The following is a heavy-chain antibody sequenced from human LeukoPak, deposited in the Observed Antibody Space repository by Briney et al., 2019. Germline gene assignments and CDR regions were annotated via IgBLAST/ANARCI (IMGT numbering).Heavy chain of an antibody. CDR2: IIPILGIA. J-gene: IGHJ6*03. CDR1: GGTFSSYA. D-gene: IGHD1-26*01. V-gene: IGHV1-69*04. Sequence: SVKVSCKASGGTFSSYAISWVRQAPGQGLEWMGRIIPILGIANYAQKFQGRVTITTDESTSTAYMELSSLRSEDTAVYYCARSPHLGGSYYSWDYYYMDVWGKGTTVTVSS. CDR3: ARSPHLGGSYYSWDYYYMDV.